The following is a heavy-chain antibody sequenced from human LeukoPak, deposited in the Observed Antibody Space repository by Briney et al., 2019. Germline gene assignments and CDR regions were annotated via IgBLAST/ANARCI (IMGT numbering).Heavy chain of an antibody. CDR1: GFTFSTYW. CDR3: ARDTGYHTFDY. V-gene: IGHV3-7*05. J-gene: IGHJ4*02. CDR2: IKEDGSEK. D-gene: IGHD5-12*01. Sequence: GGSLRLSCAASGFTFSTYWMTWVRQAPGKGLEWVASIKEDGSEKYHVDSVKGRFTVSRDNAKNSLYLQMNSLRVEDTAVYYCARDTGYHTFDYWGQGTLVTVSS.